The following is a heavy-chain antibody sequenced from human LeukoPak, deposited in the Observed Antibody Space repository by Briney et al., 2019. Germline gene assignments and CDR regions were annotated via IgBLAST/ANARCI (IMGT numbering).Heavy chain of an antibody. J-gene: IGHJ6*02. D-gene: IGHD6-13*01. CDR2: IYYSGST. Sequence: SETLSLTCTVSGGSISSYYWSWIRQPPGKGLEWIGYIYYSGSTNYNPSLKSRVTISVDTSENQFSLKLSSVTAADTAVYYCARDRVAAAGRYGMDVWGQGTTVTVSS. CDR3: ARDRVAAAGRYGMDV. CDR1: GGSISSYY. V-gene: IGHV4-59*01.